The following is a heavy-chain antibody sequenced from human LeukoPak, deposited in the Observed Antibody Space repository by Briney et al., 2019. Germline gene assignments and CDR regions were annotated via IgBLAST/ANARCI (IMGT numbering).Heavy chain of an antibody. CDR3: ARDSYGSGSYNY. CDR1: GYSISSGYY. D-gene: IGHD3-10*01. J-gene: IGHJ4*02. V-gene: IGHV4-38-2*02. Sequence: SETLSLTCTVSGYSISSGYYWGWIRQPPGKGLEWVGSIHHSGTTYYNPSLKSRGTISLATSKNQFSLKLSAVTAADPAVYYCARDSYGSGSYNYWGQGTLVTVSS. CDR2: IHHSGTT.